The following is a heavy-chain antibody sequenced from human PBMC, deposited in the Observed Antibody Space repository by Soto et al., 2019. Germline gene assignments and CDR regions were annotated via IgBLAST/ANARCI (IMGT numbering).Heavy chain of an antibody. CDR2: ISYDGSNK. V-gene: IGHV3-30*18. J-gene: IGHJ4*02. D-gene: IGHD6-19*01. CDR1: GFTFSSYG. CDR3: AKPGRGIAVASYRFDY. Sequence: GGSLRLSCAASGFTFSSYGMHWVRQAPGKGLEWVAVISYDGSNKYYADSVKGRFTISRDNSKNTLYLQMNSLRAEDTAVYYCAKPGRGIAVASYRFDYWGQGTLVTVSS.